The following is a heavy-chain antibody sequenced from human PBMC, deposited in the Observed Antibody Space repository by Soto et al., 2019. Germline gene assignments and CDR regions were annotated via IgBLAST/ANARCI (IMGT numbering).Heavy chain of an antibody. D-gene: IGHD5-18*01. CDR1: GYTFTSYY. J-gene: IGHJ3*02. V-gene: IGHV1-46*03. Sequence: QVQLVQSGAEVKKPGASVKVSCKASGYTFTSYYMHWVRQAPGQGLEWMGIINPSGGSTSYAQKFQGRVTMTRDTSTSTVYMELSSLRSEDTAVYYCARGGYSYGYIEHDAFDIWGQGTMVTVSS. CDR2: INPSGGST. CDR3: ARGGYSYGYIEHDAFDI.